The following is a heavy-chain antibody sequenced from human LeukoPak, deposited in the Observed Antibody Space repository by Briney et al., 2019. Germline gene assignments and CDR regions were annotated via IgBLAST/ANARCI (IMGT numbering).Heavy chain of an antibody. D-gene: IGHD3-22*01. CDR3: ARLKYYFDRSGYRAEYFQQ. CDR2: IFYSGST. V-gene: IGHV4-59*01. Sequence: PSETLSLTCAVYGGSFSGYYWSWIRQPPGKGLEWIGYIFYSGSTNYNPSLKSRVTISVDTSKNQFSLKLSSVTAADTAVYYCARLKYYFDRSGYRAEYFQQWGQGTLVTASS. CDR1: GGSFSGYY. J-gene: IGHJ1*01.